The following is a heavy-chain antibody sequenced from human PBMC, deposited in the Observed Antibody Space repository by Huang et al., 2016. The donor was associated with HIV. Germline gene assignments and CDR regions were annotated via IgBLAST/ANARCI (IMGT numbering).Heavy chain of an antibody. CDR2: ITAYNGDT. V-gene: IGHV1-18*01. Sequence: QVQLLQSGAEVKKPGASVKVSCKLSGYTFTSYGISWVRQAPGQGLEWMGWITAYNGDTNYAPKFQGRLTMTTDTSTSTAYMELRSLRSDDTAMYYCAREGIAGDSDWGQGTLVTVSS. CDR3: AREGIAGDSD. CDR1: GYTFTSYG. D-gene: IGHD6-13*01. J-gene: IGHJ4*02.